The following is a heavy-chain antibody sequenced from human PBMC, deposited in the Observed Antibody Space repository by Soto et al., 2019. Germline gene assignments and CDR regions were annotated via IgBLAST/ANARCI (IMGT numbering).Heavy chain of an antibody. Sequence: ESGGGLVQPGRSLRLSCAASGFTFDDYAMHWVRQVPGKGLERVSGINWNSGSIGYADSVKGRFAISRDNAKNSLHLQMNSLRAEDTAFYYCVKDESINWYSGHFRHWGQGTLVTVSS. J-gene: IGHJ1*01. CDR2: INWNSGSI. CDR3: VKDESINWYSGHFRH. V-gene: IGHV3-9*01. D-gene: IGHD6-13*01. CDR1: GFTFDDYA.